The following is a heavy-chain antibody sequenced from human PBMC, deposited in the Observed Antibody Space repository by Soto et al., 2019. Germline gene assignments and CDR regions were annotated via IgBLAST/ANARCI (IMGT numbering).Heavy chain of an antibody. V-gene: IGHV3-66*04. Sequence: EVQVVESGGGLVQPGGSLRLSCAASGFTVSSNYMSWVRQAPGKGLEWVSVIYSGGSTYYADSVKGRFTISRDNSKNTLYLQMNSLRAEDTAVYYCARLLVRAFDIWGQGTMGTVSS. D-gene: IGHD6-13*01. CDR2: IYSGGST. CDR3: ARLLVRAFDI. J-gene: IGHJ3*02. CDR1: GFTVSSNY.